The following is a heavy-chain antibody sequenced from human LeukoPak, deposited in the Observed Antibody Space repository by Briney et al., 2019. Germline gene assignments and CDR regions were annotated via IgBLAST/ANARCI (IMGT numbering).Heavy chain of an antibody. D-gene: IGHD3-22*01. CDR2: INPNSGGT. CDR1: GYTFTDYY. J-gene: IGHJ6*03. CDR3: ARDRGVVAYTLYYMDV. Sequence: ASVKVSCKASGYTFTDYYMHWVRQAPGQGLEWMGWINPNSGGTNYAQKFQGRVTMTRDTSISTAYMELSRLRSDDTAVYYCARDRGVVAYTLYYMDVWGKGTTVTVSS. V-gene: IGHV1-2*02.